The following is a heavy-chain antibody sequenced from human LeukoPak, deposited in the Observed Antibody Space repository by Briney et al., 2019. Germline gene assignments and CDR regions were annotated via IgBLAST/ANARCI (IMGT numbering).Heavy chain of an antibody. CDR1: GYTFTSYD. V-gene: IGHV1-69*05. Sequence: ASVKVSCKASGYTFTSYDINWVRQAPGQGLEWMGRIIPIFGTANYAQKFQGRVTITTDESTSTAYMELSSLRSEDTAVYYCASLYGDYSFDPWGQGTLVTVSS. D-gene: IGHD4-17*01. CDR3: ASLYGDYSFDP. J-gene: IGHJ5*02. CDR2: IIPIFGTA.